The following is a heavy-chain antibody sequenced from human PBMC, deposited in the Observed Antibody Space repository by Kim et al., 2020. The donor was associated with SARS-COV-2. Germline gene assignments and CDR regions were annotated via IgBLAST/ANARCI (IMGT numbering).Heavy chain of an antibody. V-gene: IGHV3-53*01. CDR2: GDT. J-gene: IGHJ4*02. Sequence: GDTFYTDSVRGRFTISRDNSKNTVYLQMNSLRAEDTAVYYCAAKLTGLDYWGQGTLVTVSS. CDR3: AAKLTGLDY. D-gene: IGHD1-20*01.